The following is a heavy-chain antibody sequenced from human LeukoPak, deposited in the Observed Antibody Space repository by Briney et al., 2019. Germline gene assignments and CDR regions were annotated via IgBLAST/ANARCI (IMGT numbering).Heavy chain of an antibody. Sequence: GASVKVSCKASGYTFTSHDINWVRQATGQGLEWMGWMNPNSGNTGYAQKFQGRVTITRNTSISTAYMELSSLRSEDTAVYYCARGLPPGRFLELGYYYYMDVWGKGTTVTVSS. V-gene: IGHV1-8*03. D-gene: IGHD3-3*01. CDR2: MNPNSGNT. CDR3: ARGLPPGRFLELGYYYYMDV. J-gene: IGHJ6*03. CDR1: GYTFTSHD.